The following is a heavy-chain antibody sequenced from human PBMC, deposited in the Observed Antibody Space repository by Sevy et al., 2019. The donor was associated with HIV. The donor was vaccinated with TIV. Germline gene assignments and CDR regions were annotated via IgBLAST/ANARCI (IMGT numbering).Heavy chain of an antibody. CDR2: ITSSSSYM. CDR1: GFTFSTYS. J-gene: IGHJ6*03. CDR3: ARYYGGNEGIYYYYMDV. Sequence: GGSLRLSCAASGFTFSTYSMNWVRQAPGKGLEWVSSITSSSSYMFYADSVKGRFTISRDNAKNSLYLQMNSLRAEDTAVYYCARYYGGNEGIYYYYMDVWGKGITVTVSS. D-gene: IGHD4-17*01. V-gene: IGHV3-21*01.